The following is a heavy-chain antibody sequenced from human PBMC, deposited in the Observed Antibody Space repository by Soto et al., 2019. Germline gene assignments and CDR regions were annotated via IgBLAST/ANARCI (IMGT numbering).Heavy chain of an antibody. D-gene: IGHD4-17*01. CDR2: IVVGSGNT. CDR3: AASQYGDRLSELDY. V-gene: IGHV1-58*01. Sequence: SVKVCCKASGFTFTSSAVQWVRQARGQRLEWIGWIVVGSGNTNYAQKFQERVTITMDRSTSTAYMELGSLRSEDTAVYYCAASQYGDRLSELDYWGKGTLVTVSS. CDR1: GFTFTSSA. J-gene: IGHJ4*02.